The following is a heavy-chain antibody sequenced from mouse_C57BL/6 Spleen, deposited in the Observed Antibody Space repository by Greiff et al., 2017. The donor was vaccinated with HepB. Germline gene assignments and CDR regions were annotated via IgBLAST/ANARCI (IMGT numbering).Heavy chain of an antibody. J-gene: IGHJ2*01. Sequence: QVQLQHPGAELVKPGASVKLSCKASGYTFTSYWMHWVKQRPGQGLEWIGMIHPNSGSTNYNEKFKSKATLTVDKSSSTAYMQLSSLTSEDSAVYYCARSGDYGNYEGYWGQGTTLTVSS. CDR1: GYTFTSYW. CDR2: IHPNSGST. V-gene: IGHV1-64*01. D-gene: IGHD2-1*01. CDR3: ARSGDYGNYEGY.